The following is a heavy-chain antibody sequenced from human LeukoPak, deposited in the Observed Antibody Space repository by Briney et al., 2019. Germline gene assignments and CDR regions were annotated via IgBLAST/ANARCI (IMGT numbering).Heavy chain of an antibody. J-gene: IGHJ6*02. CDR3: AKDTRIHWPLTTGNYYGMDV. CDR2: ISGSGGST. CDR1: GFTFSSYA. Sequence: GGSLRLSCAASGFTFSSYAMSWVRQAPGKGLEWVSAISGSGGSTYYADSVKGRFTISRDNSKNTLYLQMNSLRAEDTAVYYCAKDTRIHWPLTTGNYYGMDVWGQGTTVTVSS. D-gene: IGHD4-17*01. V-gene: IGHV3-23*01.